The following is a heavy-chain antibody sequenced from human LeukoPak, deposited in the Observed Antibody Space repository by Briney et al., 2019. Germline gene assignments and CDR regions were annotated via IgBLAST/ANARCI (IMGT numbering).Heavy chain of an antibody. V-gene: IGHV1-69*13. Sequence: ASVKVSCKASGGTFSNYAISWVRQAPGQGLEWMGGIIPLFGSADYAQKFQGRVTFTADESTSTAYMELSSLRLEDTAVYYCARDLVGSAISYSSGAWDYWGQGTLVTVSS. J-gene: IGHJ4*02. CDR1: GGTFSNYA. CDR2: IIPLFGSA. CDR3: ARDLVGSAISYSSGAWDY. D-gene: IGHD3-10*01.